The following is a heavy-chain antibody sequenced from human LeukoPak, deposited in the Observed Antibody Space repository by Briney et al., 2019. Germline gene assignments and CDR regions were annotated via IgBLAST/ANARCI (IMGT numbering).Heavy chain of an antibody. V-gene: IGHV3-15*01. CDR3: TTVMTVAGKRHFQY. D-gene: IGHD6-19*01. Sequence: GGSLRLSCVASGFSFSNVWMSWVRQAPGKGLEWVGRIKSETDGGTADYAAPVRGRITMSRDDSNNTLYLQMNSLETGDTAVYYCTTVMTVAGKRHFQYWGRGTLVTVSS. J-gene: IGHJ1*01. CDR1: GFSFSNVW. CDR2: IKSETDGGTA.